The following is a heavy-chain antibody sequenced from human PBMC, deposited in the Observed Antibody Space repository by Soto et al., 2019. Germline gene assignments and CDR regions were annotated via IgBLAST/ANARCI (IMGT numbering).Heavy chain of an antibody. CDR2: ISYDGSNK. Sequence: PGGSLRLSCAASGFTFSSYGMHWVRQAPGKGLEWVAVISYDGSNKYYADSVKGRFTISRDNSKNTLYLQMNSLRAEDTAVYYCAKDQVAAAGKGPYYYYGMDVWGQGTTVTVSS. V-gene: IGHV3-30*18. CDR3: AKDQVAAAGKGPYYYYGMDV. CDR1: GFTFSSYG. J-gene: IGHJ6*02. D-gene: IGHD6-13*01.